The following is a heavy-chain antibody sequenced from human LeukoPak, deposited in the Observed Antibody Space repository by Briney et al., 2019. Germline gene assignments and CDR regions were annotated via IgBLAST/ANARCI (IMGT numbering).Heavy chain of an antibody. CDR2: ISWNSGSI. CDR1: GFTFDDYA. Sequence: GGSLRLSCAASGFTFDDYAMPWVRQAPGKGLEWVSGISWNSGSIGYADSVKGRFTISRDNAKNSLYLQMNSLRAEDTALYYCAKGRCSSTSCYPDYYYYYGMDVWGQGTTVTVSS. V-gene: IGHV3-9*01. J-gene: IGHJ6*02. CDR3: AKGRCSSTSCYPDYYYYYGMDV. D-gene: IGHD2-2*01.